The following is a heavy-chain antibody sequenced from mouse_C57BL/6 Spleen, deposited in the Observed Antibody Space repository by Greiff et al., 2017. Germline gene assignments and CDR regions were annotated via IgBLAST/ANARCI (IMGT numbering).Heavy chain of an antibody. V-gene: IGHV1-64*01. CDR2: IHPNSGST. CDR3: ARGDGSGYDWYFDV. J-gene: IGHJ1*03. Sequence: QVQLQQPGAELVKPGASVKLSCKASGYTFTSYWMHWVKQRPGQGLEWIGMIHPNSGSTNYNEKFKSKATLTVDKSSSTAYMQLSSLTSEDSAVYYCARGDGSGYDWYFDVWGTGTTVTVSS. CDR1: GYTFTSYW. D-gene: IGHD1-1*01.